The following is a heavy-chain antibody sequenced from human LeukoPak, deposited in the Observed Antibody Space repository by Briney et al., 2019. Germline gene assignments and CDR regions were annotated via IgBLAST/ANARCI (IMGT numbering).Heavy chain of an antibody. CDR3: AREIMVVGTASYAFDI. CDR2: INPNNGGT. V-gene: IGHV1-2*06. D-gene: IGHD2-8*01. Sequence: ASVKVSCKASGYTFTVYYIHWVRQAPGQGLDWMGRINPNNGGTNYAQKFQGRVTMTRDMSMSTAYMELSRLRSDDTAVYYCAREIMVVGTASYAFDIWGQGTMVTVSS. CDR1: GYTFTVYY. J-gene: IGHJ3*02.